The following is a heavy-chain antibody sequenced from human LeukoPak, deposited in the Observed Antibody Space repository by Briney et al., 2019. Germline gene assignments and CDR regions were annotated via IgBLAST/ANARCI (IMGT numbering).Heavy chain of an antibody. CDR1: GYTFTGYY. CDR3: ARLAVAGTRWFDP. D-gene: IGHD6-19*01. Sequence: ASVKVSCKASGYTFTGYYMHWVRQAPGQGLEWMGWINPNSGGTNYAQKFQGRVTMTRDTSISTAYMELSRLRSDDTAAYYCARLAVAGTRWFDPWGQGTLVTVSS. CDR2: INPNSGGT. V-gene: IGHV1-2*02. J-gene: IGHJ5*02.